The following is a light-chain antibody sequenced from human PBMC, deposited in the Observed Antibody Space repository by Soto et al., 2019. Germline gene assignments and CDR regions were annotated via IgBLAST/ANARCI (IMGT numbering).Light chain of an antibody. CDR3: QQYNNWPPFT. CDR2: RAS. J-gene: IGKJ3*01. V-gene: IGKV3-15*01. CDR1: QNVANN. Sequence: EKVMTQSPATLSVSPGARVTLSCRASQNVANNLAWYQQKPGQPPRLLIFRASTRATGVAARFSGSGSGTEFTLTISGLQSEDFAVYYCQQYNNWPPFTFGPGTKVDIK.